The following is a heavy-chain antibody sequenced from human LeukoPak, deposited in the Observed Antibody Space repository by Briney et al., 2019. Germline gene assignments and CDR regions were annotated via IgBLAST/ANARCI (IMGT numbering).Heavy chain of an antibody. CDR2: IKSKSDGGTK. Sequence: GXXLRLSCAASGFTFSNDWMSWVRQAPGKGLEWVSRIKSKSDGGTKHYAAPVKGRFTISRDDSKDTLYLQMNSLKTEDTAVYYCSTDILETNWGGYWGQGTLVTVSS. CDR3: STDILETNWGGY. J-gene: IGHJ4*02. D-gene: IGHD7-27*01. V-gene: IGHV3-15*01. CDR1: GFTFSNDW.